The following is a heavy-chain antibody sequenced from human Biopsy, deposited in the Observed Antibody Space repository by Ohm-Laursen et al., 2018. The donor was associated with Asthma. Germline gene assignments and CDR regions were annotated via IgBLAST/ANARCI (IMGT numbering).Heavy chain of an antibody. V-gene: IGHV3-9*01. CDR3: ARDMGAGPNQPPSGSGSSHLYGMDV. D-gene: IGHD3-10*01. CDR1: GFSFSNFA. J-gene: IGHJ6*02. Sequence: RSLRLSCTAPGFSFSNFAIHWVRQAPGKGLEWVSGISWNSGTIGYADSVKGRFTISRDNAKNSLYLQMNSLGPEDTAVYYCARDMGAGPNQPPSGSGSSHLYGMDVWGQGTTVTVSS. CDR2: ISWNSGTI.